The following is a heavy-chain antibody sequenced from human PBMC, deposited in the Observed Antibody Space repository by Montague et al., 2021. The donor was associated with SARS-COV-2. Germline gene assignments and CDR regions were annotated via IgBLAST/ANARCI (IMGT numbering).Heavy chain of an antibody. D-gene: IGHD2-8*01. CDR2: INYRGST. V-gene: IGHV4-59*12. CDR3: ARGQEGYAINGDLNY. Sequence: SETLSLTCGVSGGSIDFYYWSWIRQPPGKGLEWIGDINYRGSTNYNPSLKSRVTISIDTSKNQFSLKLSSVTAADTAVYYCARGQEGYAINGDLNYWGQGTLVTVSS. CDR1: GGSIDFYY. J-gene: IGHJ4*02.